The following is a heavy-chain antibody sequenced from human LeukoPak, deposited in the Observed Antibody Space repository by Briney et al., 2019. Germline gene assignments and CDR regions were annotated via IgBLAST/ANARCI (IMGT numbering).Heavy chain of an antibody. J-gene: IGHJ4*02. D-gene: IGHD3-10*01. CDR2: ISSSSSYI. CDR3: FWFGELLPNYFDY. Sequence: GGSLRLSCAASGFTFSSYSMNWVRQAPGKGLEWVSSISSSSSYIYYADSVKGRFTISRDSAKNSLYLQMNSLRAEDTAVYYCFWFGELLPNYFDYWGQGTLVTVSS. V-gene: IGHV3-21*01. CDR1: GFTFSSYS.